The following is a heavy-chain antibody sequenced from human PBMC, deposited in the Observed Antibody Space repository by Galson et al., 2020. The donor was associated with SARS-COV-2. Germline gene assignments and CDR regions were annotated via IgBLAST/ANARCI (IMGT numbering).Heavy chain of an antibody. CDR2: ISAYNGNT. V-gene: IGHV1-18*01. Sequence: ASVKVSCKASGYTFTSYGISWVRQAPGQGLEWMGWISAYNGNTNYAQKLQGRVTMTTDTSTSTAYMELRSLRSDDTAVYYCARDPGVYDYVWGSYRRSFDYWGQGTLVTVSS. CDR1: GYTFTSYG. CDR3: ARDPGVYDYVWGSYRRSFDY. J-gene: IGHJ4*02. D-gene: IGHD3-16*02.